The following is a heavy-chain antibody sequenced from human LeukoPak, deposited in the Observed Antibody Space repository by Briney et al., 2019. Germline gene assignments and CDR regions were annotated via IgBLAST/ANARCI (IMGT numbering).Heavy chain of an antibody. CDR1: GGSMSSYY. D-gene: IGHD6-19*01. V-gene: IGHV4-59*01. J-gene: IGHJ4*02. Sequence: SETLSLTCTVSGGSMSSYYWTWIRQPPGKGLEWIGYIYYSGSTNYNPSLKSRVTISVDTSKNQFSLKLSSVTAADTAVYYCARVGSSGWPRGYYFDYWGQGTLVTVSS. CDR2: IYYSGST. CDR3: ARVGSSGWPRGYYFDY.